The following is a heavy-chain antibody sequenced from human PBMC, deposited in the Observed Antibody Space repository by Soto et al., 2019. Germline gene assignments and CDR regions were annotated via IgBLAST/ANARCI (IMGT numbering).Heavy chain of an antibody. D-gene: IGHD3-22*01. Sequence: GVLRLSCVASGFTFSSYAMSWVRQAPGKGLEWVSAISGSGGSTYYADSVKGRFTISRDNSKNTLYLQMNSLSAEDTAVHYCAKSYYYDNIFRGYSDYWGNVTPVTVSS. CDR2: ISGSGGST. J-gene: IGHJ4*01. CDR1: GFTFSSYA. CDR3: AKSYYYDNIFRGYSDY. V-gene: IGHV3-23*01.